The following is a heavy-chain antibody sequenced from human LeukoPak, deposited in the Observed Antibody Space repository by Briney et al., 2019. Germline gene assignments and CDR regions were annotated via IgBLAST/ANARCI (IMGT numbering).Heavy chain of an antibody. D-gene: IGHD6-19*01. V-gene: IGHV3-30*18. CDR1: GFTFSSYG. CDR2: ISYDGSNK. Sequence: GGSLRLSCAASGFTFSSYGMHWARQAPGKGLEWVAVISYDGSNKYYADSVKGRFTISRDNSKNTLYLQMNSLRAEDTAVYYCAKAPRAGTPYYYYGMDVWGQGTTVTVSS. J-gene: IGHJ6*02. CDR3: AKAPRAGTPYYYYGMDV.